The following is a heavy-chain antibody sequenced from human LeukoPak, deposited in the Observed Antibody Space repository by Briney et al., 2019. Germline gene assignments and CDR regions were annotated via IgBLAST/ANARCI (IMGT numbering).Heavy chain of an antibody. CDR2: IYYSGST. CDR3: ARGVNSGYFDY. V-gene: IGHV4-39*07. J-gene: IGHJ4*02. D-gene: IGHD1-26*01. Sequence: SETLSLTCTVSGGSISSSYYWGWIRQPPGKGLEWIGSIYYSGSTYYNPSLKSRVTISVDTSKNQFSLKLTSVTAADTAVYYCARGVNSGYFDYCGQGTLVTVSS. CDR1: GGSISSSYY.